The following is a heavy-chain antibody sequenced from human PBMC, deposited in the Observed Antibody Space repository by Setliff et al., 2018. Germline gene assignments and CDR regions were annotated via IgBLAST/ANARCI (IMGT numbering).Heavy chain of an antibody. J-gene: IGHJ4*02. V-gene: IGHV4-34*01. CDR2: INHSGST. D-gene: IGHD2-15*01. CDR1: GGSFSGYY. Sequence: SETLSLTCAVYGGSFSGYYWSWIRQPPGKGLEWIGEINHSGSTNYNPSLKSRVTISVDTSKNQFSLKLSSVTAADTAMYYCARILGYCSGGSCYVPYWGQGTLVTAPQ. CDR3: ARILGYCSGGSCYVPY.